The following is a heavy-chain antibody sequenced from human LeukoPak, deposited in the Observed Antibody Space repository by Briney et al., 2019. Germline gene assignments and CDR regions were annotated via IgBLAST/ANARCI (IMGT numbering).Heavy chain of an antibody. CDR3: AKDIGQWLVPGWFDP. J-gene: IGHJ5*02. Sequence: GGSLRLSCAASGFTFSSYWMSWVRQAPGKGLEWVANINQDGSEKYYVDSVKGRFTISRDNAKNSLFLQMSSLRAEDTAVYYCAKDIGQWLVPGWFDPWGQGTLVTVSS. D-gene: IGHD6-19*01. V-gene: IGHV3-7*01. CDR2: INQDGSEK. CDR1: GFTFSSYW.